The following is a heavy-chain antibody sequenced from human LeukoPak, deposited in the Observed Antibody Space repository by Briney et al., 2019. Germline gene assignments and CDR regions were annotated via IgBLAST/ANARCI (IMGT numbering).Heavy chain of an antibody. CDR3: ARANPPHTCDL. CDR2: IYYSGST. V-gene: IGHV4-59*06. Sequence: SETLSLTCTVSGGSISSYYWSWIRQHPGKGLEWIGYIYYSGSTYYNPSLKSRVTISINTSKNQFSLQLSSVTAADTAVYYCARANPPHTCDLWGRGTLVTVSS. J-gene: IGHJ2*01. D-gene: IGHD1-26*01. CDR1: GGSISSYY.